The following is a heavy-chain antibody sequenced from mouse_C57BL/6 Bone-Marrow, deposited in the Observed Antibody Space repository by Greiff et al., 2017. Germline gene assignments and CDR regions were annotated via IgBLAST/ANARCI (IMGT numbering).Heavy chain of an antibody. Sequence: EVQLQESGPVLVKPGPSVKISCKASGFTFTDYYMHWVKQSHGKSLEWIGLVYPYNGGTSYNQKFKGKATLTVDTSSSTAYLELNSLTSEDSAVYYCAREVYYYASSLYYFDYWGQGTTRTVSS. CDR2: VYPYNGGT. J-gene: IGHJ2*01. CDR3: AREVYYYASSLYYFDY. CDR1: GFTFTDYY. V-gene: IGHV1-36*01. D-gene: IGHD1-1*01.